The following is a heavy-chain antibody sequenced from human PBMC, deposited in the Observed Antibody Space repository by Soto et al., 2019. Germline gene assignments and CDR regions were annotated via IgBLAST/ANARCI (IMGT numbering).Heavy chain of an antibody. CDR1: GGTFSSYA. D-gene: IGHD3-22*01. CDR3: ARVVDRGSYYGMDV. V-gene: IGHV1-8*02. Sequence: GASVKVSCKASGGTFSSYAINWVRQATGQGLEWMGWMNPNSGNTGYAQKFQGRVTMTRNTSISTAYMELSSLRSEDTAVYYCARVVDRGSYYGMDVWGQGTTVTVSS. J-gene: IGHJ6*02. CDR2: MNPNSGNT.